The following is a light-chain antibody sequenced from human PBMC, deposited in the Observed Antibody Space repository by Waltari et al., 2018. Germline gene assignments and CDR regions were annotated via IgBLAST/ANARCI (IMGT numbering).Light chain of an antibody. CDR3: SSYTSSSTPWV. J-gene: IGLJ3*02. V-gene: IGLV2-14*01. Sequence: QSALTQPASVSGSPGQSITISCTGTSSDVGGSNYDAWYQQHPGKAPKLMIYEVSNRPSGVSNRFSGSKSGNTASLTISGLQAEDEADYYCSSYTSSSTPWVFGGGTKLTVL. CDR2: EVS. CDR1: SSDVGGSNY.